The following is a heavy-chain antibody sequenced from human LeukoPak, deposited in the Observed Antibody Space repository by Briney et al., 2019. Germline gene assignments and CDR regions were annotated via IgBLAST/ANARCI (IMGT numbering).Heavy chain of an antibody. Sequence: GASVKVSCKASGYTFTSYYMHWVRQAPGQGLEWMGIINPSGGGTSYAQKFQDRVTMTRDTSTNTIYMELSSLRSEETAVYYCARDHEYYYGSGSYYPGGCDYWGQGTLVTVSS. V-gene: IGHV1-46*01. J-gene: IGHJ4*02. CDR3: ARDHEYYYGSGSYYPGGCDY. D-gene: IGHD3-10*01. CDR2: INPSGGGT. CDR1: GYTFTSYY.